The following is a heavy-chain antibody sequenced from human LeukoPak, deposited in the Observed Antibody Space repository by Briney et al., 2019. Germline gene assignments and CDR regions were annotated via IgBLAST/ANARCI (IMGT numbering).Heavy chain of an antibody. J-gene: IGHJ4*02. D-gene: IGHD3-22*01. Sequence: SVKVSCKASGGTFSSYAISWVRQAPGQGLEWMGGIIPIFGTANYAQKFQGRVTITADESTSTAYMELSSLRSEDTAVYYCASDKRRYYDSSGYPFDYWGQGTLVTVSS. CDR2: IIPIFGTA. CDR3: ASDKRRYYDSSGYPFDY. V-gene: IGHV1-69*13. CDR1: GGTFSSYA.